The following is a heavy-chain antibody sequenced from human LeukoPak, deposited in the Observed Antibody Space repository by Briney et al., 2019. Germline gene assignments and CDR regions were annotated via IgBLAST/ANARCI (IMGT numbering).Heavy chain of an antibody. CDR3: AKIRHYDFWSGYLTPGYYFDY. CDR1: GFTFSSYA. D-gene: IGHD3-3*01. Sequence: GGSLRLSCAASGFTFSSYAMSWVRQAPGKGLEWVSAISGSGGSTYYADSVKGRFTISRDNSKNTLYLQMNSLRAEDTAVYYCAKIRHYDFWSGYLTPGYYFDYWGQGTLVTVSS. J-gene: IGHJ4*02. CDR2: ISGSGGST. V-gene: IGHV3-23*01.